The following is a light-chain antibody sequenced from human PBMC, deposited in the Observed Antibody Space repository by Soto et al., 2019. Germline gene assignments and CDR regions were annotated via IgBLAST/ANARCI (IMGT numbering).Light chain of an antibody. CDR1: SSDVGGYYY. V-gene: IGLV2-11*01. CDR3: CSYAGAFAYV. Sequence: QSVLTQPPSVSGSPGQSVTISCTGTSSDVGGYYYVSWYQKHPGKAPKLMIYDVNERPSGVPDRFSGSKSCNTASLTISGLQADDEADYFCCSYAGAFAYVFGTGTKVTVL. J-gene: IGLJ1*01. CDR2: DVN.